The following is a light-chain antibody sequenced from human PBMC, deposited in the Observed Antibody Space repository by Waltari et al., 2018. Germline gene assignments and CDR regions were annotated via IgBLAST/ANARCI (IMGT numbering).Light chain of an antibody. J-gene: IGLJ3*02. CDR1: SGHSSNV. Sequence: QLVLTQSPSASASLGASVKLTCTLSSGHSSNVIAWHQQQPEKGPRYLMKVNSDGSHSKGDEIPDRFSGSSSGAEHYLTISILQSEDEADYYCQTGGHGTWVFGGGTKLTVL. CDR2: VNSDGSH. V-gene: IGLV4-69*01. CDR3: QTGGHGTWV.